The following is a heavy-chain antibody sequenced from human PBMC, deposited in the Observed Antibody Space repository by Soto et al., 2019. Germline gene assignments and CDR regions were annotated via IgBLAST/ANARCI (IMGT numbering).Heavy chain of an antibody. CDR2: IYNSGNT. CDR1: GDSISSGTYY. D-gene: IGHD5-12*01. V-gene: IGHV4-31*03. CDR3: ARGYVDIVATSPLRVVDYGMDV. J-gene: IGHJ6*02. Sequence: SETLSLTCTVSGDSISSGTYYWSWIRQHPGKGLEWIGYIYNSGNTYYNPSLKSRITMSIDTSKNRFSLKVNSVTAADTAVYYCARGYVDIVATSPLRVVDYGMDVWGQGTTVTVSS.